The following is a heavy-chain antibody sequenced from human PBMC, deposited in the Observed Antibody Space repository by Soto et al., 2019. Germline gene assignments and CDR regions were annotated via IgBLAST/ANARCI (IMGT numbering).Heavy chain of an antibody. CDR1: GYTXTSYA. V-gene: IGHV1-3*01. CDR3: ARADSGYDNRALDL. CDR2: INAGNGNT. D-gene: IGHD5-12*01. J-gene: IGHJ3*01. Sequence: ASVKVXCKASGYTXTSYAMHWVRQAPGQRLEWMGWINAGNGNTKYSQKFQGRVTITRDTSASTAYMELSSLRSEDTAVYYCARADSGYDNRALDLWGQGTMVTVSS.